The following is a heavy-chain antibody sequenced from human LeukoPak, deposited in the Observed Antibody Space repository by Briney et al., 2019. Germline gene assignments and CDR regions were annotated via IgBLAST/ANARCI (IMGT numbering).Heavy chain of an antibody. Sequence: GASVKVSCKASGYTFTSYDFNWVRQATGQRLEWMGWMNPNSGNTGYAQKFQGRVTMTRNTSISTAYMELSSLRSEDTALYYCARGKAMVRGVMGSWFDPWGQGTLVTVSS. CDR2: MNPNSGNT. J-gene: IGHJ5*02. V-gene: IGHV1-8*01. CDR3: ARGKAMVRGVMGSWFDP. D-gene: IGHD3-10*01. CDR1: GYTFTSYD.